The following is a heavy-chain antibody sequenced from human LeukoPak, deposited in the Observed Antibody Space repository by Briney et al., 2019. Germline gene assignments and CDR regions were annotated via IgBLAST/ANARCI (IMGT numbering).Heavy chain of an antibody. CDR1: GFTFSSYW. V-gene: IGHV3-7*01. CDR2: IKQDGSEK. J-gene: IGHJ6*03. CDR3: ARVGELLWFGELRSLAAYYYYYYMDV. Sequence: GGSLRLSCAASGFTFSSYWMSWVRQAPGKGLEWVANIKQDGSEKYYVDSVKGRFTISRDNAKNSLYLQMNSLRAEDTAVYYCARVGELLWFGELRSLAAYYYYYYMDVWGKGTTVTISS. D-gene: IGHD3-10*01.